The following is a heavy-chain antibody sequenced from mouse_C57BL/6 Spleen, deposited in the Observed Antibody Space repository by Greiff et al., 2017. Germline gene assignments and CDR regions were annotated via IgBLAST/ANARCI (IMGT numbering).Heavy chain of an antibody. CDR1: GYAFTNYL. V-gene: IGHV1-54*01. CDR3: ARGGLRRGNYAMDY. D-gene: IGHD2-2*01. J-gene: IGHJ4*01. Sequence: VQLQQSGAELVRPGTSVKVSCKASGYAFTNYLIEWVKQRPGQGLEWIGVINPGSGGTNYNEKFKGKATLTADKSSSTAYMQLSSLTSEDSAVYFCARGGLRRGNYAMDYGGQGTSVTVSS. CDR2: INPGSGGT.